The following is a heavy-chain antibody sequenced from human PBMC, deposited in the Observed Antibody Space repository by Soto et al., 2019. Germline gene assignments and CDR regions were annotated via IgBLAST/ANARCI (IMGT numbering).Heavy chain of an antibody. V-gene: IGHV1-69*13. D-gene: IGHD5-18*01. CDR1: GGTFSSYA. J-gene: IGHJ4*02. CDR2: IIPIFGTA. Sequence: SVKVSCKASGGTFSSYAISWVRQAPGQGLEWMGGIIPIFGTANYAQKFQGRVTTTADESTSTAYMELSSLRSEDAAVYYCARGGYSYGYDDFDYCGQGTLVTVSS. CDR3: ARGGYSYGYDDFDY.